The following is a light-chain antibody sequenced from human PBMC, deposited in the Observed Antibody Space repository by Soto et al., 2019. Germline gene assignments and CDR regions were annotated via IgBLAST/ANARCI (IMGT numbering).Light chain of an antibody. CDR3: QQRSNWLT. CDR1: QSVSSY. CDR2: DAS. V-gene: IGKV3-11*01. J-gene: IGKJ4*01. Sequence: ESVLTQSPGTLSLSPGERATLSCRASQSVSSYLAWYQQKPGQAPRLLIYDASNRATGIPARFSGSGSGTDFTLTISSLEPEDFAVYYCQQRSNWLTFGGGTKVDTK.